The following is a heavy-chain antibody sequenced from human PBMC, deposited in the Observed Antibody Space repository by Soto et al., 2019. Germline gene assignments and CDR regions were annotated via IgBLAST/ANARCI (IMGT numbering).Heavy chain of an antibody. D-gene: IGHD2-8*01. J-gene: IGHJ4*02. CDR2: ILADYNT. Sequence: EVQLLESGGGLVQPGGSLTLSCAASGFTFSDYTMSWVLQAPGKVLECISVILADYNTYYTDSVRGRFTISRDNSKNTLYLEMNSLRAEDTAVYYCARRTNGYFGYWGQGALVTVSS. CDR3: ARRTNGYFGY. V-gene: IGHV3-23*03. CDR1: GFTFSDYT.